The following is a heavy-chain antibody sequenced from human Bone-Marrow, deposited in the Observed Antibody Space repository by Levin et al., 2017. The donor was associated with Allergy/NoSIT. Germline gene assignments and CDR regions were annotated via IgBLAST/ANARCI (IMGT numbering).Heavy chain of an antibody. Sequence: SCAASGFSLSGYGLHWVRQAPGKGLEWLSVISYDGFDKYYADSVKGRFTISRDNSKNMVYLQLNSLRPEDTAVYYCARDVEGQYCSGGSCYWGWFDTWGQGTLVTVSS. CDR2: ISYDGFDK. J-gene: IGHJ5*02. CDR3: ARDVEGQYCSGGSCYWGWFDT. D-gene: IGHD2-15*01. CDR1: GFSLSGYG. V-gene: IGHV3-30*03.